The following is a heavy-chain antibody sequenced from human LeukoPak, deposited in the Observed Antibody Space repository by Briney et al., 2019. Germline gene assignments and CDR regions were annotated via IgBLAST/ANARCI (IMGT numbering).Heavy chain of an antibody. CDR3: AIRGQQLDVDPYYMDV. J-gene: IGHJ6*03. CDR1: GGYISGFY. D-gene: IGHD6-13*01. V-gene: IGHV4-59*08. Sequence: SETLSLTCIVSGGYISGFYWSWFRQPPGKTLAWVGYIYYSGSTNYNPYLKSRVTISVDTSRNQFSLKLRSVTAAHTAVYYCAIRGQQLDVDPYYMDVWGKGTTVTVSS. CDR2: IYYSGST.